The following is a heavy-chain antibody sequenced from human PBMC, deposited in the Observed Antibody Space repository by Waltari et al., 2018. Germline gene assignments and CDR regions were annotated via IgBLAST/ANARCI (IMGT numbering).Heavy chain of an antibody. V-gene: IGHV1-69*12. J-gene: IGHJ5*02. CDR2: IIPIFGTAP. CDR1: GGPFGSYA. D-gene: IGHD3-16*01. Sequence: QVQLVQSGAEVKKPGSSVKVSCKAYGGPFGSYAISWVRQAPGEGLEWMGGIIPIFGTAPNYAQKFQGRLTVTADESTATVYMDLSSLRSDDTAIYYCTRRELGGAFDPWGQGTLVTVSS. CDR3: TRRELGGAFDP.